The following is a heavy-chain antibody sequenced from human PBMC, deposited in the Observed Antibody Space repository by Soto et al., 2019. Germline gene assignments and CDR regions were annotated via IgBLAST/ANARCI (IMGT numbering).Heavy chain of an antibody. CDR3: ARDVVVTANDNWFDP. CDR2: IYTSGST. J-gene: IGHJ5*02. Sequence: LSLTCTVSGGSISSYYWSWIRQPAGKGLEWIGRIYTSGSTNYNPSLKSRVTMSVDTSKNQLSLKLSSVTAADTAVYYCARDVVVTANDNWFDPWGQGTLVTVSS. V-gene: IGHV4-4*07. D-gene: IGHD2-21*02. CDR1: GGSISSYY.